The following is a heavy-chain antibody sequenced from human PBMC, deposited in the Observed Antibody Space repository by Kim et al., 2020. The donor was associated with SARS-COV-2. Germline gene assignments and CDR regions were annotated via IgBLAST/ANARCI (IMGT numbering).Heavy chain of an antibody. Sequence: GGSLRLSCAASGFTFSSYAMHWVRQAPGKGLEWVAVISYDGSNKYYADSVKGRFTISRDNSKNTLYLQMNSLRAEDTAVYYCARGRPRITXXVVXXRNVYXXXXIWGQGXXVXVSS. CDR2: ISYDGSNK. V-gene: IGHV3-30-3*01. CDR3: ARGRPRITXXVVXXRNVYXXXXI. CDR1: GFTFSSYA. J-gene: IGHJ3*02. D-gene: IGHD3-22*01.